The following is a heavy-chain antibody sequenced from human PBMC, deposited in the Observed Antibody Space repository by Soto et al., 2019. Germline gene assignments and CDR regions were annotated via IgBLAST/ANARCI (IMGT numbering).Heavy chain of an antibody. V-gene: IGHV4-59*01. CDR1: GGSISSYY. D-gene: IGHD1-26*01. CDR3: ARGVKSGSYPTIDY. J-gene: IGHJ4*02. Sequence: QVQLQESGPGLVKPSETLSLTCTVSGGSISSYYWSWIRQPPGKGLEWIGYIYYSGSTNYNPSLKSRVTISVDTSKNQFSLKLSSVTAADTAVYYCARGVKSGSYPTIDYWGQGTLVTVSS. CDR2: IYYSGST.